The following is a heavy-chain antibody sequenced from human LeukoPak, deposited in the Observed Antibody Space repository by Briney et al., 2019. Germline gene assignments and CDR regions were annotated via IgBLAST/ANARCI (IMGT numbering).Heavy chain of an antibody. D-gene: IGHD6-13*01. V-gene: IGHV3-66*01. CDR1: EFSVGSNY. Sequence: GGSLRLSCAASEFSVGSNYTTWVRQAPGKGLEWVSLIYSGGSTYYADSVKGRFTISRDNSKNTLYLQMNSLRAEDTAVYYCARAYSSSWKGESFDYWGQGTLVTVSS. CDR3: ARAYSSSWKGESFDY. J-gene: IGHJ4*02. CDR2: IYSGGST.